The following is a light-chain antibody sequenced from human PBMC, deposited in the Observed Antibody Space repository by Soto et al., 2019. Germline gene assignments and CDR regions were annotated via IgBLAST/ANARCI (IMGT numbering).Light chain of an antibody. CDR1: QTVYNN. Sequence: EIVMTQSPATLSLSPGEGATLSCKASQTVYNNLAWYQQRPGQPPRLLIYDASTRATGISARFRGSGYGTEFTHTISSLQSEDFAVYFCQQYRNWPLTFGGGTKVEIK. CDR2: DAS. V-gene: IGKV3-15*01. J-gene: IGKJ4*01. CDR3: QQYRNWPLT.